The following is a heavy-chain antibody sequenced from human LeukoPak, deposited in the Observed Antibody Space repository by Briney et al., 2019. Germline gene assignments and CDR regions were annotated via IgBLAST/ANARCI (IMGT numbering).Heavy chain of an antibody. CDR3: ARRNDFGI. CDR2: IYYSGST. CDR1: GGSINGDH. J-gene: IGHJ3*02. V-gene: IGHV4-59*08. Sequence: SETLSLTCTVSGGSINGDHWNWIRQPPGKGLEWIGYIYYSGSTNYNPSLKSRVTISIDTSKNQFSLKLTSVTAADTAVYYCARRNDFGIWGQGTMVTVSS.